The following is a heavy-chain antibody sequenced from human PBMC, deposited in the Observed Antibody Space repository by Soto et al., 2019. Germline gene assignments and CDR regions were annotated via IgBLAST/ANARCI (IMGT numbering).Heavy chain of an antibody. CDR3: VRGPPNWGFDS. V-gene: IGHV1-8*01. D-gene: IGHD7-27*01. J-gene: IGHJ4*02. CDR1: GYTFTNYD. CDR2: MSPKSGET. Sequence: ASVKVSCKASGYTFTNYDYNWVREASGQGLEWMGWMSPKSGETGYAQKFQGRVTMTRSTSISTAYMELSSLTSEDTAVYYCVRGPPNWGFDSWGQGTLVTVSS.